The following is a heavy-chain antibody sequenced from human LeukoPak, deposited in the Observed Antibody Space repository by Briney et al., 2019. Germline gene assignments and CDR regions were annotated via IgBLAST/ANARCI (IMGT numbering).Heavy chain of an antibody. CDR3: AKDGRIAAYDY. CDR2: ISYDGSNK. CDR1: GFTFSSYG. Sequence: GGSLRLSCAASGFTFSSYGMHWVRQAPGKGLEWVAVISYDGSNKYYADSVKGRFTISRDNSKNTLYLQMNSLRAEDTAVYYCAKDGRIAAYDYWGQGTLVTVSS. D-gene: IGHD6-13*01. V-gene: IGHV3-30*18. J-gene: IGHJ4*02.